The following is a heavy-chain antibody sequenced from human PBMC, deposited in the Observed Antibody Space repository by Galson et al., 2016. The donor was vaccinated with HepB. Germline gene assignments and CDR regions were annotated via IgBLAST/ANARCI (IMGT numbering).Heavy chain of an antibody. CDR2: INPSGGST. CDR3: ARDEGWNYGLSWFDP. D-gene: IGHD1-7*01. V-gene: IGHV1-46*01. CDR1: GYTFTSYY. Sequence: SVKVSCKASGYTFTSYYMHWVRRAPGQGLEWMGIINPSGGSTSYAQKFQGRVTMTRDTSTSTVYMELSSLRSEDTAVYYCARDEGWNYGLSWFDPWGQGTLVTVSS. J-gene: IGHJ5*02.